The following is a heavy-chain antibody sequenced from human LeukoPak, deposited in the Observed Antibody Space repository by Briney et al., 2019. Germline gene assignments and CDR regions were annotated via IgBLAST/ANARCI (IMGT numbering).Heavy chain of an antibody. D-gene: IGHD1-26*01. Sequence: SVKVSCTASGGAFSNYALSRVRQAPGQGLEWMGGIIPNSGTPNYAQKFQGRVTITADESTRTAYMDLSSLRSDDTAMYYCARSWGYGSGSYYNYWGQGTLVTVSS. J-gene: IGHJ4*02. V-gene: IGHV1-69*13. CDR3: ARSWGYGSGSYYNY. CDR2: IIPNSGTP. CDR1: GGAFSNYA.